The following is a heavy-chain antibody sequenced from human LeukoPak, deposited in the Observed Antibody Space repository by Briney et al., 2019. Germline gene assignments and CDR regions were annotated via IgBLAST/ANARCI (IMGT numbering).Heavy chain of an antibody. CDR2: IYYSGST. CDR1: GGSISSYY. V-gene: IGHV4-59*01. J-gene: IGHJ4*02. CDR3: AREGRYCSGGSCYSGYFDY. Sequence: PSETLSLTCTVSGGSISSYYWSWIRQPPGKGLEWIGYIYYSGSTNYNPSLKSRVTISVDTSKNQFSLKLSSVTAADTAVYYCAREGRYCSGGSCYSGYFDYWGQGTLVTVSP. D-gene: IGHD2-15*01.